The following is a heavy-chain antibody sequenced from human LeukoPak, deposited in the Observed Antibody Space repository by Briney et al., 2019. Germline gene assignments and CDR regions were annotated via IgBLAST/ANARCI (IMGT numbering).Heavy chain of an antibody. V-gene: IGHV4-38-2*02. Sequence: PSETLSLTCTVSGYSISSGYYWGWIRQPPGKGLEWIGSIYHSGSTYYNPSLKGRVTISVDTSKNQFSLKLSSVTAADTAVYYCARSDYYDSSGIDYWGQGTLVTVSS. J-gene: IGHJ4*02. CDR2: IYHSGST. CDR3: ARSDYYDSSGIDY. D-gene: IGHD3-22*01. CDR1: GYSISSGYY.